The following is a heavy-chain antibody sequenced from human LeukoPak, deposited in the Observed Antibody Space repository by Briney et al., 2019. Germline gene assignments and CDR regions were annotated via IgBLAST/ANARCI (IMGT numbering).Heavy chain of an antibody. V-gene: IGHV4-39*07. CDR1: GDSISSPTYY. CDR3: ARGKYIDSGSYNVFDY. D-gene: IGHD3-10*01. CDR2: FFYGGST. Sequence: SETLSLTCSVSGDSISSPTYYWGWIRQPPKKGLEWVGSFFYGGSTYYNPSLKSRVTISVDTSENQLSLKLSSVTAADTAVFYCARGKYIDSGSYNVFDYWGQGTLATVSS. J-gene: IGHJ4*02.